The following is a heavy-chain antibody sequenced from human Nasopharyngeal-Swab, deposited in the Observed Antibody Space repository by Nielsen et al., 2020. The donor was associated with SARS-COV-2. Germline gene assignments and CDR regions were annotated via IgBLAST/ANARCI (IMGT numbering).Heavy chain of an antibody. V-gene: IGHV1-2*06. CDR1: GYTFTGYY. J-gene: IGHJ4*02. CDR2: INPNSGGT. CDR3: ARSTIAVAGRGISDY. Sequence: ASVKVSCKASGYTFTGYYMHWVRQTPGQGLEWMGRINPNSGGTNYAQKFQGRVTMTTDTSTSTAYMELRSLRSDDTAVYYCARSTIAVAGRGISDYWGQGTLVTVSS. D-gene: IGHD6-19*01.